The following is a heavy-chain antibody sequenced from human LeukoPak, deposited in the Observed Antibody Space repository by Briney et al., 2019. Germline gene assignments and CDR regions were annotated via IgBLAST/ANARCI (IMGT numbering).Heavy chain of an antibody. CDR1: GFTFSSYS. D-gene: IGHD3-10*01. CDR3: ARAVVWFGEYSRDYYYYMDV. V-gene: IGHV3-21*01. CDR2: NSSSSSYI. Sequence: TGGSLRLSCAASGFTFSSYSMNWVRQAPGKGLEWVSSNSSSSSYIYYADSVKGRFTISRDNAKNSLYLQMNSLRAEDTAVYYCARAVVWFGEYSRDYYYYMDVWGKGTTVTVSS. J-gene: IGHJ6*03.